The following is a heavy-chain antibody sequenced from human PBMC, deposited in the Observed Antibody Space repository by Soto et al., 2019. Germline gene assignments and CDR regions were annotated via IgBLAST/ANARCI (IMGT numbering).Heavy chain of an antibody. D-gene: IGHD3-3*01. Sequence: QVQLVQSGAEVKKPGASVKVSCKASGYTFTSYDINWVRQATGQGLEWMGWMNPNSGNTGYAQKFQGRVNMTSNTSRSTAYMELSSLRSEDTAVYYCARGRKEQFVTIFGVVKNYYYYMDVWGKGTTVTVSS. CDR1: GYTFTSYD. CDR2: MNPNSGNT. J-gene: IGHJ6*03. V-gene: IGHV1-8*01. CDR3: ARGRKEQFVTIFGVVKNYYYYMDV.